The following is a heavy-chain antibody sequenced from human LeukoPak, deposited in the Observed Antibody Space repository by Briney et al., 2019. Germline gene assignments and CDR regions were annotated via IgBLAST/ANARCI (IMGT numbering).Heavy chain of an antibody. CDR1: GFTFSSYA. J-gene: IGHJ4*02. Sequence: GGSLRPSCAASGFTFSSYAMHWVRQAPGKGLEWVAFISYDGSNKFYADSVKGRFTISRDNSKNTLYLQMNSLRAEDTAVYYCASLILTGYYSSDYWGQGTLVTVSS. CDR3: ASLILTGYYSSDY. D-gene: IGHD3-9*01. V-gene: IGHV3-30*04. CDR2: ISYDGSNK.